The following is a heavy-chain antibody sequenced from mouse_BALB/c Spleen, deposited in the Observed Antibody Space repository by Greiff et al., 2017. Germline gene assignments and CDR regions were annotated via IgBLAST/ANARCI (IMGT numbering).Heavy chain of an antibody. D-gene: IGHD2-3*01. V-gene: IGHV2-6-7*01. J-gene: IGHJ2*01. CDR1: GFSLTGYG. Sequence: QVQLKESGPGLVAPSQSLSITCTVSGFSLTGYGVNWVRQPPGKGLEWLGMIWGDGSTDYNSALKSRLSISKDNSKSQVFLKMNSLQTDDTARYYCARDLYDGYWVFDYWGQGTTLTVSS. CDR3: ARDLYDGYWVFDY. CDR2: IWGDGST.